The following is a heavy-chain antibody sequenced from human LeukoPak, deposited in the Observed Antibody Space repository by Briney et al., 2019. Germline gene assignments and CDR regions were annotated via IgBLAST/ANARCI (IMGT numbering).Heavy chain of an antibody. CDR3: ARDLSGDYDSSGYSSGY. Sequence: GGSLRLSCAASGFTFSSYGMHWVRQAPGKGLEWVAFIRYDGSNKYYADSVKGRFTISRDNSKNTLYLQMNSLRAEDTAVYYCARDLSGDYDSSGYSSGYWGQGTLVTVSS. J-gene: IGHJ4*02. V-gene: IGHV3-30*02. D-gene: IGHD3-22*01. CDR2: IRYDGSNK. CDR1: GFTFSSYG.